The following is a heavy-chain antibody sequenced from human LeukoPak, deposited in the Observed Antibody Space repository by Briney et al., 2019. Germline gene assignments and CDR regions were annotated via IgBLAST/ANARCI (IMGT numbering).Heavy chain of an antibody. J-gene: IGHJ4*02. V-gene: IGHV3-9*01. CDR2: ISWNSGSI. D-gene: IGHD2-15*01. CDR3: ARGVAAITN. Sequence: GRSLRPSCAASGFTFDDYAMHWVRQAPGKGLEWVSGISWNSGSIGYADSVKGRFTISRDNAKNSLYLQMNSLRAEDTAVYYCARGVAAITNWGQGTLVTVSS. CDR1: GFTFDDYA.